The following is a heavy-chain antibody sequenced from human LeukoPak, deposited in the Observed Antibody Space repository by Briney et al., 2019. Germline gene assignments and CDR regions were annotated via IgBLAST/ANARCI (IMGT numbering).Heavy chain of an antibody. CDR3: ARDTTSYLDP. CDR2: IIPILGIA. Sequence: GASVKVSCKACGGTFSSYAISLVRQAPGQGLEWMGRIIPILGIANYAQKFQGRVTITADKSTSTAYMELSSLRSEDTAVYYRARDTTSYLDPWGQGTLVTVSS. V-gene: IGHV1-69*04. CDR1: GGTFSSYA. D-gene: IGHD1-14*01. J-gene: IGHJ5*02.